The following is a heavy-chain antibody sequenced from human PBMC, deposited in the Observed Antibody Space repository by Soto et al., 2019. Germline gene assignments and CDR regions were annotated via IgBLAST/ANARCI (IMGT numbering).Heavy chain of an antibody. CDR3: TTWLTAHFDY. Sequence: GGSLRLSCAASGFTFSSYGMHWVRQAPGKGLEWVAVIWYDGSNKYYADSVKGRFTISRDNSRNILFLQMDSLRADDTALYYCTTWLTAHFDYWGRGTQVTVSS. D-gene: IGHD2-21*02. V-gene: IGHV3-33*01. J-gene: IGHJ4*02. CDR2: IWYDGSNK. CDR1: GFTFSSYG.